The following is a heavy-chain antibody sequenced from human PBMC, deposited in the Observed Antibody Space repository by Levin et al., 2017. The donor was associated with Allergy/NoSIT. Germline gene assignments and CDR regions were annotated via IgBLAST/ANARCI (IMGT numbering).Heavy chain of an antibody. CDR2: IYPGSST. CDR3: ARGAPQRYGPTPPLDS. D-gene: IGHD2-2*01. V-gene: IGHV3-53*01. Sequence: GASVKVSCVASGFSVSTSYMSWVRQAPGKGLEWVSIIYPGSSTYNADSVKGRFTISRDNSKNTLFLQMNSLRAEDTAVYYCARGAPQRYGPTPPLDSWGQGTLVTVSS. J-gene: IGHJ4*02. CDR1: GFSVSTSY.